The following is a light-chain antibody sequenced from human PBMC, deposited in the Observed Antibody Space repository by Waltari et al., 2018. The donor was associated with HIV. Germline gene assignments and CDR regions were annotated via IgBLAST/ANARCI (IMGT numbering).Light chain of an antibody. J-gene: IGLJ3*02. CDR2: MNN. CDR3: AAWDASLSAWV. CDR1: NSNIGSNS. V-gene: IGLV1-47*01. Sequence: GQRVTISCSGSNSNIGSNSVYWYQQLPGTAPKLLMYMNNQRPSGVPDRFSGSKSGTSASLAISGLRSDDEADYYCAAWDASLSAWVFGGGTKLTVL.